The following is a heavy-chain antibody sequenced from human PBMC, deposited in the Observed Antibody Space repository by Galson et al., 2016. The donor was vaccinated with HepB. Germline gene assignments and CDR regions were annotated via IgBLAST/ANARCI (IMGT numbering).Heavy chain of an antibody. J-gene: IGHJ4*02. CDR2: ISGSGDST. D-gene: IGHD3-22*01. V-gene: IGHV3-23*01. CDR1: GFTFSNSA. Sequence: SLRLSCAAAGFTFSNSAMSWVRQAPGKGLEWVSTISGSGDSTYYADSGKGRFTISRDKSKNTLYLQMNSLRAEDTAVYYCTKDGDSTGYYYPKFNWGQGTLVTVSS. CDR3: TKDGDSTGYYYPKFN.